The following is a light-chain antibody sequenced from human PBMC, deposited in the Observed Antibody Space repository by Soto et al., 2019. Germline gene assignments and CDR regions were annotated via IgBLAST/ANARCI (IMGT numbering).Light chain of an antibody. CDR2: EVS. J-gene: IGLJ3*02. CDR3: SSYTTSSTWV. V-gene: IGLV2-14*01. CDR1: SGDVGVYKF. Sequence: QSVLTQPASVSGSPGQSITISCTGTSGDVGVYKFVSWYQQHPGKAPKLIIYEVSNRPSGVSNRFFGSKSGNTASLTISGLQAGDEADYYCSSYTTSSTWVFGAGTKVTVL.